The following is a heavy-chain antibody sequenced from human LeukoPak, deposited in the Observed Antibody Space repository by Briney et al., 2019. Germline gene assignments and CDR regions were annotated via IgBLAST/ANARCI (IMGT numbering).Heavy chain of an antibody. CDR2: ISGSGGST. CDR3: AKDPGHYDSSGYPGDY. Sequence: GGSLRLSCAASGFTFSSYAMSWVRQAPGKGLEWVSAISGSGGSTYYADSVKGRFTISRDNSENTLYLQMNSLRAEDTAVYYCAKDPGHYDSSGYPGDYWGQGTLVTVSS. D-gene: IGHD3-22*01. V-gene: IGHV3-23*01. CDR1: GFTFSSYA. J-gene: IGHJ4*02.